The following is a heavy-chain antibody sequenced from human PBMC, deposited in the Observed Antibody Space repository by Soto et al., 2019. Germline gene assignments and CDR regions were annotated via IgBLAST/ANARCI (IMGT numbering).Heavy chain of an antibody. D-gene: IGHD3-22*01. CDR2: IYSRGTT. J-gene: IGHJ3*02. CDR1: GASINTFY. CDR3: ATDSSGYYAEGSFDI. Sequence: SETLSLTCTVSGASINTFYWTWIRQSAGRGLEWIGRIYSRGTTNYNPSLKSRVTMSVEKSNNQFSLKLSSVSAADTAVYFCATDSSGYYAEGSFDIWGQGTMVTVSS. V-gene: IGHV4-4*07.